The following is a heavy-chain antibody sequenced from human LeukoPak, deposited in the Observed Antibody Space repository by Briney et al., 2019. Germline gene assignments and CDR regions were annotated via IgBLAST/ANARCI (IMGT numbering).Heavy chain of an antibody. J-gene: IGHJ3*02. CDR1: GFTFSSYA. D-gene: IGHD5-18*01. Sequence: GGSLRLSCAASGFTFSSYAMHWVRQAPGKGLEWVAVISYDGSNKYYADSVKGRFTISRDNAKNSLYLQMNSLRAEDTAVYYCARDHASYGYDAFDIWGQGTMVTVSS. V-gene: IGHV3-30-3*01. CDR3: ARDHASYGYDAFDI. CDR2: ISYDGSNK.